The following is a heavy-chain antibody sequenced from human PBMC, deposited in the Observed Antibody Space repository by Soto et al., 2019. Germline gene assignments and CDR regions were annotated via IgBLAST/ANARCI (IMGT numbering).Heavy chain of an antibody. D-gene: IGHD5-18*01. J-gene: IGHJ4*02. V-gene: IGHV4-31*03. Sequence: QVQLQESGPGLVKPSQTLSLTCTVSGGSISSGGYYWSWIRQHPGKGLEWIGYIYYSGSTYYNPSLKSRVTISVDTSKNQFSLKLSSVTAADTAVYYCARRRNGYGSYYFDYWGQGTLVTVSS. CDR3: ARRRNGYGSYYFDY. CDR1: GGSISSGGYY. CDR2: IYYSGST.